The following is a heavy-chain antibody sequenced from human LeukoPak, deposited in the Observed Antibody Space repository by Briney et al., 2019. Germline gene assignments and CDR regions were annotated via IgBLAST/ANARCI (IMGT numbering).Heavy chain of an antibody. CDR3: ARDRSGSSSVDDAFDI. J-gene: IGHJ3*02. D-gene: IGHD1-26*01. Sequence: GGSLRLSCAASELTFSTYWMTWVRQAPGKGLEWVAYINVITGYIYYADSLKGRFTISRDNAKKSLFLEMNSLRVEDTAVYYCARDRSGSSSVDDAFDIWGQGIMVTVSS. V-gene: IGHV3-21*01. CDR2: INVITGYI. CDR1: ELTFSTYW.